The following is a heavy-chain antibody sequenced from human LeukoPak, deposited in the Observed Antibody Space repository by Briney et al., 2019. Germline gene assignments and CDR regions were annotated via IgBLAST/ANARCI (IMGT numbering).Heavy chain of an antibody. CDR2: INSDGCTT. V-gene: IGHV3-74*01. CDR3: ARENFYGMDV. CDR1: GFTFSRYW. Sequence: GGSLRLSCAPSGFTFSRYWMNWVRQAPGKGLVWVSRINSDGCTTRYADSVKGRFTSSRDNAKNTMYLQMNSLRAEDTAVYYCARENFYGMDVWGQGTTVTVSS. J-gene: IGHJ6*02.